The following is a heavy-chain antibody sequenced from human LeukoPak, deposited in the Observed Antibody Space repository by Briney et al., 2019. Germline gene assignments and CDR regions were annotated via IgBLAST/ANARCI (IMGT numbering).Heavy chain of an antibody. CDR2: ISAYNGNT. Sequence: ASVKVSCKASGYTFTSYGISWVRQAPGQGLEWMGWISAYNGNTNYAQRLQGRVTMTTDTSTSTAYMELRSLRSDGTAVYYCARDPRDTVSSGYSFFFSGQDAFDIWGQGTMVTISS. J-gene: IGHJ3*02. CDR1: GYTFTSYG. CDR3: ARDPRDTVSSGYSFFFSGQDAFDI. V-gene: IGHV1-18*01. D-gene: IGHD3-22*01.